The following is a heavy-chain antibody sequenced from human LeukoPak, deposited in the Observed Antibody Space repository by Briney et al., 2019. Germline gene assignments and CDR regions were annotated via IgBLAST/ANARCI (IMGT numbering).Heavy chain of an antibody. Sequence: GGSLRLSCAASGFTFSSSWMHWVRQVPGKGLEWVSRMNSDGSITNYADSVKGRFTISRDNAKNTLYLQMNSLRAEDTAVYYCARDRLPGIAVAGTVGYWGQGTLVTVSS. J-gene: IGHJ4*02. CDR2: MNSDGSIT. CDR3: ARDRLPGIAVAGTVGY. V-gene: IGHV3-74*01. CDR1: GFTFSSSW. D-gene: IGHD6-19*01.